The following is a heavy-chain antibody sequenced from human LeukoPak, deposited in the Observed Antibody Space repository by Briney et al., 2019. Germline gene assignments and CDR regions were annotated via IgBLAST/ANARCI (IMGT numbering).Heavy chain of an antibody. V-gene: IGHV4-30-2*01. CDR3: ARALRFLEWHPGGIDP. CDR2: IYHSGST. D-gene: IGHD3-3*01. J-gene: IGHJ5*02. CDR1: GGSISSGGYY. Sequence: SETLSLTCTVSGGSISSGGYYWSWIRQPPGKGLEWIGYIYHSGSTYYNPSLKSRVTISVDRSKNQFSLKLSSVTAADTAVYYCARALRFLEWHPGGIDPWGQGTLVTVSS.